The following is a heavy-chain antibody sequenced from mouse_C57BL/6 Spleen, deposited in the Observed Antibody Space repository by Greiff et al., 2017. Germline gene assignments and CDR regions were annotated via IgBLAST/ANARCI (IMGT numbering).Heavy chain of an antibody. Sequence: QVQLQQSGAELVKPGASVKLSCKASGYTFTEYTIHWVKQRSGQGLEWIGWFYPGSGSTKYNEKFKDKATLTADKSSSTVYMELSSLTAEDSAVYFRARHEAGDPWFAYWGQGTLVTVSA. V-gene: IGHV1-62-2*01. CDR2: FYPGSGST. CDR1: GYTFTEYT. J-gene: IGHJ3*01. D-gene: IGHD3-3*01. CDR3: ARHEAGDPWFAY.